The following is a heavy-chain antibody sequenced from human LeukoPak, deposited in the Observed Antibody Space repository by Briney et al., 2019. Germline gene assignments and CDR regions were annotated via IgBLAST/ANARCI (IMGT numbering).Heavy chain of an antibody. CDR2: INHSGST. CDR1: GGSISSYY. J-gene: IGHJ6*02. D-gene: IGHD3-22*01. Sequence: SETLSLTCTVSGGSISSYYWSWIRQPPGKGLEWIGEINHSGSTNYNPSLKSRVTISVDTSKNQFSLKLSSVTAADTAVYYCARDADSSVGYGMDVWGQGTTVTVSS. CDR3: ARDADSSVGYGMDV. V-gene: IGHV4-34*01.